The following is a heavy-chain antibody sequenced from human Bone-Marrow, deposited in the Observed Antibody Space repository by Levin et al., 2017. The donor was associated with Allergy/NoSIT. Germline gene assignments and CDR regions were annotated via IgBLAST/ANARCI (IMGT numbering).Heavy chain of an antibody. V-gene: IGHV3-7*01. CDR2: MKQDGSEI. CDR1: GFTFGSYW. CDR3: AREGRAHFDY. Sequence: GGSLRLSCEASGFTFGSYWMSWVRQAPGKGLEWVANMKQDGSEIYYVNSVKGRFSISRDNAKKSVYLQMNSLRAEDTAVYYCAREGRAHFDYWGQGTLVAVSS. J-gene: IGHJ4*02.